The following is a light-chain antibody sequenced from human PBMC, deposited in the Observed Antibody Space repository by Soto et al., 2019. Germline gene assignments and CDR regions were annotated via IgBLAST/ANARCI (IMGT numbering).Light chain of an antibody. J-gene: IGLJ1*01. CDR3: QSYDSSLSHFYV. CDR1: SSSIGAGYD. CDR2: GNN. V-gene: IGLV1-40*01. Sequence: QAVVTQPPSVSGAPGQGVTISCTGSSSSIGAGYDVHWYQQVPGTAPRLLIYGNNNRPSGVPDRFSGSKSGTSASLAITGRQAEDEADYYCQSYDSSLSHFYVFGTGTKLTVL.